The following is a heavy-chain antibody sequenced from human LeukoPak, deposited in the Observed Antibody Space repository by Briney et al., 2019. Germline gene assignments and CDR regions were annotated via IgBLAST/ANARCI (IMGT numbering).Heavy chain of an antibody. J-gene: IGHJ6*03. D-gene: IGHD1-20*01. CDR1: GFTFSTYW. CDR3: ARADNCDYYMDV. CDR2: IKPDGGDK. V-gene: IGHV3-7*01. Sequence: GRSLRLSCAASGFTFSTYWMTWVRQAPGKGLEWVSTIKPDGGDKYYVDSVKGRFTISRDNAKNSLYLQMNSLRAEDTAVYYCARADNCDYYMDVWGKGTTVTVSS.